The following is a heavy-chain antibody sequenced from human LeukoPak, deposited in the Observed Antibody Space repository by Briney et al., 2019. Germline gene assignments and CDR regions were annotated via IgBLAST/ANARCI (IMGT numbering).Heavy chain of an antibody. J-gene: IGHJ4*02. Sequence: SETLSLTCTVSGGSITSYFWSWLRQPAGKGLEWIERISTIGITNYNPSLKSRVTMSIDTSKKQFSLKVSSLTAADTAVYFCARAALGATHFDYWGQGTLVTVSS. CDR2: ISTIGIT. V-gene: IGHV4-4*07. CDR3: ARAALGATHFDY. CDR1: GGSITSYF. D-gene: IGHD1-26*01.